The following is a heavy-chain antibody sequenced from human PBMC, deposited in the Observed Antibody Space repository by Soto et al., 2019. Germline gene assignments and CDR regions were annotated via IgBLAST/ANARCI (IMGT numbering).Heavy chain of an antibody. J-gene: IGHJ6*02. CDR3: ARRKDPYGMDV. CDR1: GYTFTSYG. Sequence: ASVKVSCKASGYTFTSYGISWVRQAPGQGLEWMGWISAYNGNTNYAQKLQGRVTMTKDTSTSTAYMELRSLRSEDTAVYYCARRKDPYGMDVWGQGTTVTVSS. V-gene: IGHV1-18*01. CDR2: ISAYNGNT.